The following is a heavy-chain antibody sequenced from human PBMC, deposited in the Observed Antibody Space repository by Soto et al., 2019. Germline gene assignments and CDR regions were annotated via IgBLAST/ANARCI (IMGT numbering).Heavy chain of an antibody. J-gene: IGHJ3*01. CDR2: IWYDGSNK. Sequence: QVQLVESGGGVVQPRRSLRLSCAASGFTFSSNGMHWVRQAPGKGLEWVAIIWYDGSNKYYADSVKGRFTISRDNSKNSLYGQMNSLRAEDKAMYSCARWNLVGPTIDAFELWGEGTMVTVSS. CDR3: ARWNLVGPTIDAFEL. CDR1: GFTFSSNG. V-gene: IGHV3-33*01. D-gene: IGHD1-26*01.